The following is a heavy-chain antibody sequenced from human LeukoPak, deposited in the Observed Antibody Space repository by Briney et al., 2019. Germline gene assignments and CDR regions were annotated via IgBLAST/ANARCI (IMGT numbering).Heavy chain of an antibody. J-gene: IGHJ6*03. Sequence: PSETLSLTCTVSGGSISSGSYYWSWIRQPAGKGLEWIGRIYTSGSTNYNPSLESRVTISVDTSKNQFSLKLSSVTAADTAVYYCAREIVVVAATQYYYYYYMDVWGKGTTVTISS. CDR2: IYTSGST. CDR3: AREIVVVAATQYYYYYYMDV. CDR1: GGSISSGSYY. D-gene: IGHD2-15*01. V-gene: IGHV4-61*02.